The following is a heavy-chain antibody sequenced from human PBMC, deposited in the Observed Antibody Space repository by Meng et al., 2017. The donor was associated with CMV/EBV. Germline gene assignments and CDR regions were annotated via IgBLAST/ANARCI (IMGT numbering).Heavy chain of an antibody. CDR2: INHSGST. CDR3: ARGGAANYYYYGMDV. V-gene: IGHV4-34*01. J-gene: IGHJ6*02. Sequence: SETLSLTCAAYGWSFSGYYWSWIRQPPGKGLEWIGEINHSGSTNYNPSLKSRVTISVDTSKNQFSLKLSSVTAADTAVYYCARGGAANYYYYGMDVWGQGTTVTVSS. D-gene: IGHD2-15*01. CDR1: GWSFSGYY.